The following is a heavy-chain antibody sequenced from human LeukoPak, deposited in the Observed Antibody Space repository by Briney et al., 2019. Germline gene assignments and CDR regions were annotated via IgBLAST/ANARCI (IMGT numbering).Heavy chain of an antibody. V-gene: IGHV4-34*01. CDR2: INHSGST. CDR1: GGSFSGYY. D-gene: IGHD2-15*01. J-gene: IGHJ4*02. Sequence: PSETLSLTCAVYGGSFSGYYWSWIRQPPGKGLEWSGEINHSGSTNYNPSLKSRVTISVDTSKNQFSLKLSSVTAADTAVYYCASAVVVVAATWFDYWGQGTLVTVSS. CDR3: ASAVVVVAATWFDY.